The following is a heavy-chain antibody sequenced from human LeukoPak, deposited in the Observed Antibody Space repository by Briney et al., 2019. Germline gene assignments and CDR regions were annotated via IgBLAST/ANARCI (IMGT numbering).Heavy chain of an antibody. D-gene: IGHD6-13*01. V-gene: IGHV3-30-3*01. CDR3: ARDRQQLVADAFDI. CDR2: ISYDGSNK. J-gene: IGHJ3*02. CDR1: GFTFSSYA. Sequence: PGGSLRLSCAASGFTFSSYAMHWVRQAPGKGLEWVAVISYDGSNKYYADSVKGRFTISRDNSKNTLYLQMNSLRAEDTAVYYCARDRQQLVADAFDIWGQGTMVTVSS.